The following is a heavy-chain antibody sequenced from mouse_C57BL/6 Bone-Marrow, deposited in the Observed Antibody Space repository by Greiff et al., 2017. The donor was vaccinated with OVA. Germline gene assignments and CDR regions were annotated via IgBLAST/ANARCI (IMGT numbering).Heavy chain of an antibody. CDR3: ARYYYGSSYHCWYFDV. CDR2: IWSGGST. Sequence: QVQLKESGPGLVQPSQSLSITCTASGFSLTSYGVHWVRQSPGKGLAWLGVIWSGGSTDYNAAFISRLSISKDNSKSHASFKMNSLQAEDTAMYYCARYYYGSSYHCWYFDVWGTGTTVTVSS. CDR1: GFSLTSYG. J-gene: IGHJ1*03. D-gene: IGHD1-1*01. V-gene: IGHV2-2*01.